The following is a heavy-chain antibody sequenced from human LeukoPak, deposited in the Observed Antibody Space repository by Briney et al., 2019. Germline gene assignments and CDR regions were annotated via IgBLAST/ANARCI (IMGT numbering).Heavy chain of an antibody. D-gene: IGHD1-14*01. J-gene: IGHJ4*02. CDR3: AKARTVGYFDY. V-gene: IGHV4-38-2*02. CDR1: GYSISSGYY. CDR2: IHHSGST. Sequence: PSETLSLTCIVSGYSISSGYYWGWIRQPPGKGLEWIGNIHHSGSTYYNPSLKSRVTISVDTSKNQLSLNLSSVTAADTAVYYCAKARTVGYFDYWGQGALVTVSS.